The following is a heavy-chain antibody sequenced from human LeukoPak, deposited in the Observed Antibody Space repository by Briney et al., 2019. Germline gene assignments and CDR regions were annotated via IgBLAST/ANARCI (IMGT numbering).Heavy chain of an antibody. CDR3: ARRRDGYNLSSIDYYFDY. V-gene: IGHV5-51*01. J-gene: IGHJ4*02. D-gene: IGHD5-24*01. Sequence: GESLKISCKGSGYSFTSYWIGWVRQMPGKGLEWMGIIYPGDSDTRYSPSFQGQVTISADKSISTAYLQWSSLKASDTAMYYCARRRDGYNLSSIDYYFDYWGQGTLVTVSS. CDR1: GYSFTSYW. CDR2: IYPGDSDT.